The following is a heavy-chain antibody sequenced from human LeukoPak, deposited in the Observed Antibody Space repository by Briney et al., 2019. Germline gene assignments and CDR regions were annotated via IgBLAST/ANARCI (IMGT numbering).Heavy chain of an antibody. Sequence: GGSLRLSCAASGFTFDDYAMHWVRQAPGKGLEWVSGISWNSGSIGYADSVKGRFTISRDNAKNSLYLQMNSLRAEDTALYYCAKDKAVAATVGLDYWGQGTLVTVSS. CDR1: GFTFDDYA. V-gene: IGHV3-9*01. CDR3: AKDKAVAATVGLDY. J-gene: IGHJ4*02. D-gene: IGHD6-19*01. CDR2: ISWNSGSI.